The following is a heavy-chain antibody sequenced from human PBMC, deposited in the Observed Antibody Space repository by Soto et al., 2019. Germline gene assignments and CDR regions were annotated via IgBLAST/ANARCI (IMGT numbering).Heavy chain of an antibody. CDR1: GFIFSDHA. CDR3: ARDAISMVRGTSNWFDT. CDR2: ISGNGIAT. D-gene: IGHD3-10*01. Sequence: PGGSLRLSCEASGFIFSDHAMSWVRQAPGKGLEWVSAISGNGIATYYADSVKGRFTISRDNSKNTLYLQMNRLRADDTAVYYCARDAISMVRGTSNWFDTWGQGTLVTVSS. J-gene: IGHJ5*02. V-gene: IGHV3-23*01.